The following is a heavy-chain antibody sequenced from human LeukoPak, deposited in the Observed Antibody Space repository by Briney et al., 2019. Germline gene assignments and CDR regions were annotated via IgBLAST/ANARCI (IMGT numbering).Heavy chain of an antibody. V-gene: IGHV3-15*07. CDR1: GFTFTNAW. Sequence: GGSLGLSCAASGFTFTNAWMNWVRQAPGKGLEWVGRIKSTTDGGTTDYAAPVKGRFTISRDDSKNTLYLQTNSLKTEDTAVYFCTRIIKGGALDYWGQGTLVTVSS. J-gene: IGHJ4*02. D-gene: IGHD3-10*01. CDR3: TRIIKGGALDY. CDR2: IKSTTDGGTT.